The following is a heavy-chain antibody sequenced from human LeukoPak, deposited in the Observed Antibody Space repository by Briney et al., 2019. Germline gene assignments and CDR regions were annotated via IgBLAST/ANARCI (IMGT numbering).Heavy chain of an antibody. Sequence: SETLSLTCTVSGGSISSYYWTWIRQPPGKGLEWIGNIYYSGSTNHNPSLKSRVTVSVDTSKNQISLKLRSVTAADTAVYYCARDLYYGSGSYYGMDVWGKGTTVTVSS. D-gene: IGHD3-10*01. CDR1: GGSISSYY. V-gene: IGHV4-59*01. CDR3: ARDLYYGSGSYYGMDV. CDR2: IYYSGST. J-gene: IGHJ6*04.